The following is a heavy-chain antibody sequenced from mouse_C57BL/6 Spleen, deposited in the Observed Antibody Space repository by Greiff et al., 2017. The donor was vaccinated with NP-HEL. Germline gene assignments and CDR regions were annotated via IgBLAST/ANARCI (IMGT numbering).Heavy chain of an antibody. CDR2: INPSTGGT. V-gene: IGHV1-42*01. J-gene: IGHJ1*03. CDR1: GYSFTGYY. D-gene: IGHD1-1*01. CDR3: ARAGVEGFDV. Sequence: EVHLQQSGPELVKPGASVKISCKASGYSFTGYYMNWVKQSPEKSLEWIGEINPSTGGTTYNQKFKAKATLTVDKSSSTAYMQLKSLTSEDSAVYYCARAGVEGFDVWGTGTTVTVSS.